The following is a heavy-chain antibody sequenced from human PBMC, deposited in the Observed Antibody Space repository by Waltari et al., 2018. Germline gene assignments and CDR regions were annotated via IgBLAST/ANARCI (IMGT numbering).Heavy chain of an antibody. CDR3: ATRNWVNPRFDV. Sequence: QVQLQESGPGLVKPSETLSLTCAVPGASISSGYYWSWIRQPPGKGLDWIGYIGGSSGNTYYNPSLKSRVTISKDTSKNQFSLKLNSVTAADTAVYYCATRNWVNPRFDVWGPGVLVTVSS. J-gene: IGHJ4*02. V-gene: IGHV4-38-2*01. CDR2: IGGSSGNT. D-gene: IGHD7-27*01. CDR1: GASISSGYY.